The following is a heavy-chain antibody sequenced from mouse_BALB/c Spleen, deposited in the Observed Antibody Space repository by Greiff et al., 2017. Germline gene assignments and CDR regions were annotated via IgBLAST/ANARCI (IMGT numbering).Heavy chain of an antibody. Sequence: EVKLVESGGGLVQPKGSLKLSCAASGFTFNTYAMNWVRQAPGKGLEWVARIRSKSNNYATYYADSVKDRFTISRDDSQSMLYLQMNNLKTEDTAMYYCVRLITTAVAPYFDVWGAGTTVTVSS. CDR1: GFTFNTYA. CDR2: IRSKSNNYAT. CDR3: VRLITTAVAPYFDV. V-gene: IGHV10-1*02. J-gene: IGHJ1*01. D-gene: IGHD1-1*01.